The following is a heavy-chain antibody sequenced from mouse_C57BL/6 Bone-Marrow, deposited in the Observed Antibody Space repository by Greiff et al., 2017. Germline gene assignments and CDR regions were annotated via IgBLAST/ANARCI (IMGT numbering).Heavy chain of an antibody. Sequence: VKLMESGAELVKPGASVKLSCKASGYTFTSYWMQWVKQRPGQGLEWIGEIVPSDSNTNYNKKFKGKATFTVDTSSSTAYMQLSSLTSEDSAVYYCARRYNDGYNAMDYWGQGTSVTVSS. D-gene: IGHD2-4*01. CDR1: GYTFTSYW. J-gene: IGHJ4*01. V-gene: IGHV1-50*01. CDR2: IVPSDSNT. CDR3: ARRYNDGYNAMDY.